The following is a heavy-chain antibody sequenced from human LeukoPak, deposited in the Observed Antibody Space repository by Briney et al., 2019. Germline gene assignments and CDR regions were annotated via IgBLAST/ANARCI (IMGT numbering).Heavy chain of an antibody. CDR2: IYHSGST. V-gene: IGHV4-34*09. J-gene: IGHJ3*02. CDR1: GGSFSGYY. Sequence: SETLSLTCAVYGGSFSGYYWSWIRQHPGKGLEWIGYIYHSGSTYYNPSLKSRVTISVDTSKNQFSLKLSSVTAADTAVYYCARDRDYFDSSGLAFDIWGQGTMVTVSS. CDR3: ARDRDYFDSSGLAFDI. D-gene: IGHD3-22*01.